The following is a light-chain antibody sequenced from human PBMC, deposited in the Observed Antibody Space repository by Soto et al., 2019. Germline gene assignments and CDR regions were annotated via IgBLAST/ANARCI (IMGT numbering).Light chain of an antibody. Sequence: QSVLTQPASVSGSPGQSITISCTGTSSDVGGYNYVSWYQQHPGNAPKLMIYEVSNRPSGVSNRFSGSKSGNTASLTISGLQAEDEAEYYCSSYTSSSTLVFGTGTKVTAL. CDR1: SSDVGGYNY. CDR3: SSYTSSSTLV. CDR2: EVS. V-gene: IGLV2-14*01. J-gene: IGLJ1*01.